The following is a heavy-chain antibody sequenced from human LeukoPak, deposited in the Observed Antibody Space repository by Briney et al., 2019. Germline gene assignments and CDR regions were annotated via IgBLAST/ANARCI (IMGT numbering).Heavy chain of an antibody. CDR2: INYGGSDK. CDR1: GFTFSAYW. Sequence: GGSLRLSCAASGFTFSAYWMQWVRQAPGKGPEWVANINYGGSDKYYVDSVMGRFTTSRDNAKSSLYPQMDNLRVGDTAVYYCTRGDPDYWGQGTLVTVSS. CDR3: TRGDPDY. J-gene: IGHJ4*02. V-gene: IGHV3-7*01. D-gene: IGHD2-21*02.